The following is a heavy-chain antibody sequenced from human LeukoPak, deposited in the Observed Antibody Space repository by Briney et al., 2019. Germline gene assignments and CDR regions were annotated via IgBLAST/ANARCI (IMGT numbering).Heavy chain of an antibody. CDR1: GDSIRSSSYF. CDR2: IYYSGST. V-gene: IGHV4-39*07. D-gene: IGHD5-12*01. Sequence: SETLSLTCTVSGDSIRSSSYFWARIRQTPGKGLEWIGNIYYSGSTYYNPSLKSRVTITLDTSKNQFSLNLTSVTAADTALYYCARGRGYDPVVFYFDYWGQGNLVTVFS. J-gene: IGHJ4*02. CDR3: ARGRGYDPVVFYFDY.